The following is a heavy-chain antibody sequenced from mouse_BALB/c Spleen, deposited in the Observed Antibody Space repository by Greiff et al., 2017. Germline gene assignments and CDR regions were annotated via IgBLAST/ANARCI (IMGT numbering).Heavy chain of an antibody. V-gene: IGHV1-67*01. Sequence: VQLQQSGPELVRPGVSVKISCKGSGYTFTDYAMHWVKQSHAKSLEWIGVISTYSGNTNYNQKFKGKATMTVDKSSSTAYMELARLTSEDSAIYYCASSNPQTIYDPAWFAYWGQGTLVTVSA. D-gene: IGHD2-3*01. J-gene: IGHJ3*01. CDR2: ISTYSGNT. CDR3: ASSNPQTIYDPAWFAY. CDR1: GYTFTDYA.